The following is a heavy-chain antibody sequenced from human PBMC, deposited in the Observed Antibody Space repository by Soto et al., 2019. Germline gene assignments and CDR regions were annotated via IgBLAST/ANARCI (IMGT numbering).Heavy chain of an antibody. CDR3: VRGVGAFDY. V-gene: IGHV1-18*04. Sequence: QVQLVQSGAEVKKPGASVKVSCKASGYTFTGYAVSWVRQAPGQGLEWMGSITVYNGIKNYAQKFQGRVTMTTDTSTSTAFLDLRSLTSDDTAVYYCVRGVGAFDYWGQVTLCTVAS. D-gene: IGHD1-26*01. CDR2: ITVYNGIK. CDR1: GYTFTGYA. J-gene: IGHJ4*02.